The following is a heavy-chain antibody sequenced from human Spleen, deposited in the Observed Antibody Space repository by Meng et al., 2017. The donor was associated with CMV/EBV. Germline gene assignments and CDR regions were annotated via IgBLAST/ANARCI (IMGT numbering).Heavy chain of an antibody. D-gene: IGHD3-3*01. Sequence: GGSLRLSCAASGFTFRNYWMSWVRQAPGKGLEWVANLKQDGSVKYYVDSVKGRFTISRDNAKNSLYLQMNSLRAEDTAVYYCARDRSPVTIFGVVISYGMDVWGQGTTVTVSS. V-gene: IGHV3-7*01. CDR3: ARDRSPVTIFGVVISYGMDV. CDR1: GFTFRNYW. J-gene: IGHJ6*02. CDR2: LKQDGSVK.